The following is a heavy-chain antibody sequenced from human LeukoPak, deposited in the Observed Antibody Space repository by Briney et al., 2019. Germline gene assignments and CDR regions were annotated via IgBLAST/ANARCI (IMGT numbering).Heavy chain of an antibody. CDR1: GASVSSATYY. J-gene: IGHJ4*02. Sequence: SETLSLTCTVSGASVSSATYYWSWTREPPGKGLEWIGYVYFSGSTNYKASLKSRVTISLDTSNNQFSLKLSSVAAADTALYYCARLRVAEYYFDSWGQGTLVTVSS. CDR3: ARLRVAEYYFDS. V-gene: IGHV4-61*01. D-gene: IGHD6-13*01. CDR2: VYFSGST.